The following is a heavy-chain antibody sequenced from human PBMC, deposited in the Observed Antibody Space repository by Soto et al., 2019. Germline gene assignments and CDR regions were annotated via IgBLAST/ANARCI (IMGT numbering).Heavy chain of an antibody. CDR3: AKNPSPYGYSSGWYWPD. CDR1: GFSFSSYG. CDR2: TSYDGSNK. Sequence: QVQLVESGGGVVQPGRSLRLSCAASGFSFSSYGMHWVRQAPGKGLEWVAVTSYDGSNKYYADSVKGRFTISRDNSKNXXYLQMNSLRAEDTAVYYCAKNPSPYGYSSGWYWPDWGQGTLVTVSS. D-gene: IGHD6-19*01. J-gene: IGHJ4*02. V-gene: IGHV3-30*18.